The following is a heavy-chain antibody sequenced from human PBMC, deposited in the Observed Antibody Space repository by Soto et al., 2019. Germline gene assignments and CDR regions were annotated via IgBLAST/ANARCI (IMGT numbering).Heavy chain of an antibody. D-gene: IGHD3-3*01. V-gene: IGHV3-21*01. CDR2: ISSSSSYI. J-gene: IGHJ4*02. Sequence: EVQLVESGGGLVKPGGSLRLSCAASGFTFSSYSMNWVRQAPGKGLEWVSSISSSSSYIYYADSVKGRFTISSDNAKNSLYLQMNSLRAEDTAVYYCARGVVAYVRFDFDYWGQGTLVTVSS. CDR1: GFTFSSYS. CDR3: ARGVVAYVRFDFDY.